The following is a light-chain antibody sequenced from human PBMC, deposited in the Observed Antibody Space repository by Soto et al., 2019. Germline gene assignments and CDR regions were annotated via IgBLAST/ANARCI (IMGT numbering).Light chain of an antibody. J-gene: IGKJ2*01. CDR2: EAS. CDR3: QRYTCH. CDR1: QTINSW. Sequence: DIQMTQSPSTLSASVGDRVTITCRASQTINSWLAWYQQKPGKAPKALIFEASSLASGVPSRFSGSGSGTEFTLTISSLQPEDFATYYCQRYTCHFGQGTKLEIK. V-gene: IGKV1-5*01.